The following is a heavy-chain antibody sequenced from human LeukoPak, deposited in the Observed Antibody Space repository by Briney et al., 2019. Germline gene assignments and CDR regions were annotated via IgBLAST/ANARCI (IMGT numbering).Heavy chain of an antibody. Sequence: PGGSLRLSCAASGFIFSSHWMHWVRQAPEKGLVWVSRINTDGSSTDYADSVKGRFTISRDNAKTTVYLQMNRLRAEDTAVYYCARLTTPDDYGDPPFDYWGQGTLVTVSS. J-gene: IGHJ4*02. CDR2: INTDGSST. CDR1: GFIFSSHW. D-gene: IGHD4-17*01. CDR3: ARLTTPDDYGDPPFDY. V-gene: IGHV3-74*01.